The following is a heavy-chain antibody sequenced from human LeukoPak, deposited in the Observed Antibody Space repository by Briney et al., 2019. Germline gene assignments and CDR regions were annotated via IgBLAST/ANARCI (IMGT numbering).Heavy chain of an antibody. CDR3: ARDRRYCSGGSCYSTSPSKDYYYYYGMDV. Sequence: PSQTLSLTCTVSGGSISSGSYYWSWIRQPAGKGLEWIGRIYTSGSTNYNPSLKSRVTISVDTSKNQFSLKLSSVTAADTAVYYCARDRRYCSGGSCYSTSPSKDYYYYYGMDVWGQGTTVTVSS. J-gene: IGHJ6*02. CDR1: GGSISSGSYY. CDR2: IYTSGST. D-gene: IGHD2-15*01. V-gene: IGHV4-61*02.